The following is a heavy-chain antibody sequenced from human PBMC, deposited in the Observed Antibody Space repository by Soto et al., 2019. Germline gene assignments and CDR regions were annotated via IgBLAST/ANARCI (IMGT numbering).Heavy chain of an antibody. CDR2: INPSGGST. CDR1: GYTFTSYY. V-gene: IGHV1-46*01. CDR3: AREESSSWTRYYYYDMDV. Sequence: ASVKVSCKASGYTFTSYYMHWVRQAPGQGLEWMGIINPSGGSTSYAQKFQGRVTMTRDTSTSTVYMELSSLRSEDTAVYYCAREESSSWTRYYYYDMDVWGQGTTVTVSS. J-gene: IGHJ6*02. D-gene: IGHD6-13*01.